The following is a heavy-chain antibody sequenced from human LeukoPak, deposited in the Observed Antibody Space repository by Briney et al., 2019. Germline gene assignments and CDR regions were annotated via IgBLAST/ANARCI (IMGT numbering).Heavy chain of an antibody. CDR1: GGSISSYY. V-gene: IGHV4-59*08. D-gene: IGHD1-26*01. J-gene: IGHJ4*02. CDR3: ASLTREELPQFDY. CDR2: IYYSGST. Sequence: PSETLSLTCTVSGGSISSYYWSWIRQPPGKGLEWIGYIYYSGSTNYNPSLKSRVTISVDTSKNQFSLKLSSVTAADTAVYYCASLTREELPQFDYWGQGTLVTVSS.